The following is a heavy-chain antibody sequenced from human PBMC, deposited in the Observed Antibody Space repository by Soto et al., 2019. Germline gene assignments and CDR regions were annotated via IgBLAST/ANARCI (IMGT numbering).Heavy chain of an antibody. CDR1: GFTFSSYS. Sequence: GGSLRLSCAASGFTFSSYSMNWVRQAPGKGLEWVSSISSSSSYIYYADSVKGRFTISRDNAKNSLYLQMNSLRAEDTAVYYCARDPYCGGDCYSSPKYFQHWGQGTLVTVSS. CDR2: ISSSSSYI. CDR3: ARDPYCGGDCYSSPKYFQH. J-gene: IGHJ1*01. V-gene: IGHV3-21*01. D-gene: IGHD2-21*02.